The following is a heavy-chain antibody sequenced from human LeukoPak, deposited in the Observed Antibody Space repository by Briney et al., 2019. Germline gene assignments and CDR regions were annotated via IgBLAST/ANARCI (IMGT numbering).Heavy chain of an antibody. Sequence: SQTLSLTFAISGDSVSSNSAAWNWIRQSPSRGLEWLGRTYYRSKWYNDYAVSVKSRITINPDTSKNQFSLQLNSVTPEDTAVYYCARAGYYDSSGYYNYYYYMDVWGKGTTVTVSS. CDR1: GDSVSSNSAA. D-gene: IGHD3-22*01. CDR3: ARAGYYDSSGYYNYYYYMDV. J-gene: IGHJ6*03. V-gene: IGHV6-1*01. CDR2: TYYRSKWYN.